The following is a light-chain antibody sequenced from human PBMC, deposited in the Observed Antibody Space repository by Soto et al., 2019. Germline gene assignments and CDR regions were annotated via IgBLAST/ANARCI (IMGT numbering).Light chain of an antibody. CDR2: RAS. J-gene: IGKJ4*01. V-gene: IGKV1-12*01. Sequence: DIQMTQYPSSVSASVGDRVTITCRASQGITSWLAWYQQKPGKAPKLLIYRASNLQSGVPSRFSGSGSGTDFTLTISGLQPADFATYYCQQTTTFPRTFGGGTKVEIK. CDR1: QGITSW. CDR3: QQTTTFPRT.